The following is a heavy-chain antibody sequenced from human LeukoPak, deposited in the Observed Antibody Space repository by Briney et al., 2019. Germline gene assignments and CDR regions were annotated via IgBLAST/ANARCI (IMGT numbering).Heavy chain of an antibody. CDR3: ARVRHFSDSSCGGVHYY. V-gene: IGHV3-30*04. J-gene: IGHJ4*02. Sequence: PGRSLRLSCAASGFTVSNYRMHWVRQAPGKGLEWVAVISFDGSNKYYADSVKGRFTISRDTSRNTLNLQMNSLRAEDTAVYYCARVRHFSDSSCGGVHYYWGQGTLVIVSS. D-gene: IGHD2-15*01. CDR2: ISFDGSNK. CDR1: GFTVSNYR.